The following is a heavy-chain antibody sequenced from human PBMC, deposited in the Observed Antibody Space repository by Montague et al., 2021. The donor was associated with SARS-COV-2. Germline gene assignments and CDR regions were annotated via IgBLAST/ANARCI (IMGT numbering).Heavy chain of an antibody. CDR2: ISYDGSNK. Sequence: SLRLSCAASGFTFSSYAMHWFRQAPGKGLEWVAVISYDGSNKYYADSVKGRFTISRDNSKNTLYLQMNSLRAEDTAVYYCASGLLWFGEPDYWGQGTLVTVSS. CDR3: ASGLLWFGEPDY. CDR1: GFTFSSYA. V-gene: IGHV3-30-3*01. D-gene: IGHD3-10*01. J-gene: IGHJ4*02.